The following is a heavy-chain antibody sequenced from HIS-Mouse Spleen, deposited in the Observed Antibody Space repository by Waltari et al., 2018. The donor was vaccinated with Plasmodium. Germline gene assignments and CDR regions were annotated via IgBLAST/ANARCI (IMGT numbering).Heavy chain of an antibody. CDR2: IYYSGGT. CDR1: GSSISSSSYY. J-gene: IGHJ4*02. CDR3: ARGRGACFDY. D-gene: IGHD3-16*01. Sequence: QLQLQESGPGLVKPSETLSLTCTVSGSSISSSSYYWGWIRQPPGKGLEWIGSIYYSGGTYYNPSLKSRGTISVDTSKNQFSLKLSSVTAADTAVYYCARGRGACFDYWGQGTLVTVSS. V-gene: IGHV4-39*07.